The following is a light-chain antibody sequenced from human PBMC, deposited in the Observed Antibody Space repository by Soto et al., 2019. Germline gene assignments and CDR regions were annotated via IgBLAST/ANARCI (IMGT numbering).Light chain of an antibody. V-gene: IGKV3-20*01. CDR2: GAS. CDR3: QQYGSSGT. CDR1: QSVTNSY. J-gene: IGKJ1*01. Sequence: EIVMTQSPVTLSVSPGERATLSCRASQSVTNSYLAWYQQKPGQAPGLLIFGASTRAAGIPARFSGSGSGTEFTLTISRLQSEDFAVYYCQQYGSSGTFGQGTKVEIK.